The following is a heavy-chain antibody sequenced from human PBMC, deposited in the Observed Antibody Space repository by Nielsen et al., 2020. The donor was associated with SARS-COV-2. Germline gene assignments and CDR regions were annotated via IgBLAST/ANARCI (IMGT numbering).Heavy chain of an antibody. Sequence: SETLSLTCAVYGGSFSGYYWSWIRQPPGKGLEWIGEINHSGSTNYNPSLKSRVTISVDTSKNQFSLKLSSVTAADTAVYYCARDGGLYYYDSSGLFDYWGQGTPVTVSS. CDR3: ARDGGLYYYDSSGLFDY. CDR1: GGSFSGYY. J-gene: IGHJ4*02. D-gene: IGHD3-22*01. V-gene: IGHV4-34*01. CDR2: INHSGST.